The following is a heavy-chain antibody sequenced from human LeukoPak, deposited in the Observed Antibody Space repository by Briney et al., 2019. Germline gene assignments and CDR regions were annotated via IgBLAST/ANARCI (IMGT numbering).Heavy chain of an antibody. V-gene: IGHV3-15*01. D-gene: IGHD4-23*01. CDR3: TTDDRYGGLDY. CDR2: IKSKTDGGTT. Sequence: GGSLRLSCTASGFTFGDYAMSWVRQAPGKGLEWVGRIKSKTDGGTTDYAAPVKGRFTISRDDSKNTLYLQMNSLKTEDTAVYYCTTDDRYGGLDYWGQGTLVTVSS. CDR1: GFTFGDYA. J-gene: IGHJ4*02.